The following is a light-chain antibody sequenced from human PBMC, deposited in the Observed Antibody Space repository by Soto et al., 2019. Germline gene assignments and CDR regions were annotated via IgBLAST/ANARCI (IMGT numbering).Light chain of an antibody. J-gene: IGKJ1*01. CDR2: DAS. CDR3: QQYNSYST. CDR1: QSVSSR. Sequence: EIVMTQSPATLSVSPGERATLSCRASQSVSSRLAWYQQKRGQAPRLLIYDASTRATGIPARFSGSGSGTEFTLTISSLQPDDFATYYCQQYNSYSTFGQGTKVDIK. V-gene: IGKV3-15*01.